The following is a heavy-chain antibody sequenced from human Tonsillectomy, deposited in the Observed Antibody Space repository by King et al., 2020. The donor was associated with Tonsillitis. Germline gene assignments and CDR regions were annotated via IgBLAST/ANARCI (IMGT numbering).Heavy chain of an antibody. CDR1: GGSISSHY. Sequence: VQLQESGPGLVKPSETLSLTCTVSGGSISSHYWSWIRQPPGKGLEWIGYFSDTGSTNYNPSLKSRVTISVDTSKNQFSLKLSSVTAADSAVYYCARDRRLYDTVNYYYMDVWGKGTAVTVSS. V-gene: IGHV4-59*11. CDR3: ARDRRLYDTVNYYYMDV. J-gene: IGHJ6*03. D-gene: IGHD3-9*01. CDR2: FSDTGST.